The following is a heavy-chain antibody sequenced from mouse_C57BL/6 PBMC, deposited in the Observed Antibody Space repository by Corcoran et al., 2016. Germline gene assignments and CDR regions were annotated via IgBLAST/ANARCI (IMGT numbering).Heavy chain of an antibody. CDR2: IYPGSGST. Sequence: QVQLQQPGAELVKPGASVKMSCKASGYTFTSYWITWVKQRPGQGLEWIGDIYPGSGSTNYNEKFKSKATLTVDTSSSTAYMQLSSLTSEDSAVYYCARCHGSTWAMDYWGQGTSVTVSS. CDR1: GYTFTSYW. J-gene: IGHJ4*01. CDR3: ARCHGSTWAMDY. V-gene: IGHV1-55*01. D-gene: IGHD1-1*01.